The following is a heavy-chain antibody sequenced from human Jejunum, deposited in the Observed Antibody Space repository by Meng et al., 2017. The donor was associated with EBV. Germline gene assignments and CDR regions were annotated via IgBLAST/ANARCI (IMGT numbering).Heavy chain of an antibody. CDR1: GFTFSDYY. CDR2: INEDGRIT. J-gene: IGHJ4*02. CDR3: SRDLVGSADD. V-gene: IGHV3-74*01. D-gene: IGHD6-25*01. Sequence: VGYVGGFVKPGGSLRLPCAASGFTFSDYYMSCIRRAPGKGLVWVSRINEDGRITTYADSVKGRFTISRDNTKNTLYLQMNSLRAEDTAVYFCSRDLVGSADDWGQGTLVTVSS.